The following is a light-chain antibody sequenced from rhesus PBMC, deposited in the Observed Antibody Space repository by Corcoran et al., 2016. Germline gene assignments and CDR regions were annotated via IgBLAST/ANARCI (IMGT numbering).Light chain of an antibody. CDR3: SSYAGSNTYI. J-gene: IGLJ1*01. Sequence: QAALTQPRSVSESPGKSVTISCTGTSSDIGGYNYVSWYQQHPGTAPKLMIYEVSKRPSGVSDRFSGSKSGNTASLTISGLQAEDEVDYYCSSYAGSNTYIFGAGTRLTVL. V-gene: IGLV2-32*02. CDR1: SSDIGGYNY. CDR2: EVS.